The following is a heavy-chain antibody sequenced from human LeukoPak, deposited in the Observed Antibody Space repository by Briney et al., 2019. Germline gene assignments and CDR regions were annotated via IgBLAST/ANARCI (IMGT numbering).Heavy chain of an antibody. D-gene: IGHD3-22*01. CDR2: IIPIFGTA. J-gene: IGHJ1*01. V-gene: IGHV1-69*06. CDR3: ARVNYYDSSGYFDYFQH. CDR1: GGTFSSYA. Sequence: LVKVSCKASGGTFSSYAISWVRQAPGQGLEWMGRIIPIFGTANYAQKFQGRVTITADKSTSTAYMELSSLRSEDTAVYYCARVNYYDSSGYFDYFQHWGQGTLVTVSS.